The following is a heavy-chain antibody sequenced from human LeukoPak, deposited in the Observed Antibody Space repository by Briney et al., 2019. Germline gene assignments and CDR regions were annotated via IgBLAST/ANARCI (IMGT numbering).Heavy chain of an antibody. CDR1: GDSMRNYY. CDR3: ARDTRVVFDP. V-gene: IGHV4-59*01. J-gene: IGHJ5*02. D-gene: IGHD2-15*01. CDR2: IYYSGST. Sequence: TSETLSLTCTVSGDSMRNYYWSWIRQPPGKGLEWIGYIYYSGSTNYNPSLKSRATISVDTSKNQFSPRLSSVTAADTAVYYCARDTRVVFDPWGQGTLVTVSS.